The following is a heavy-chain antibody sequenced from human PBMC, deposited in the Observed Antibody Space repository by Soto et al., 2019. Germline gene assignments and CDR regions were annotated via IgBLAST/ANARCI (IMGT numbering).Heavy chain of an antibody. J-gene: IGHJ6*02. CDR3: ATEAAAASRRGVYYYGMDV. CDR2: FDPEDGET. V-gene: IGHV1-24*01. D-gene: IGHD6-13*01. CDR1: GYTLTELS. Sequence: ASVKVSCKVSGYTLTELSMHWVRQAPGKGLEWMGGFDPEDGETIYAQKSQGRVTMTEDTSTDTAYMELSSLRSEDTAVYYCATEAAAASRRGVYYYGMDVWGQGTTVTVSS.